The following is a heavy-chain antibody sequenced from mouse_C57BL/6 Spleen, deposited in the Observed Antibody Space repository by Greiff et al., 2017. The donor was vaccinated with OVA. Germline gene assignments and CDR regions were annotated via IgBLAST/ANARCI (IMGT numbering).Heavy chain of an antibody. CDR1: GFTFSSYA. CDR2: ISDGGSYT. D-gene: IGHD1-1*01. V-gene: IGHV5-4*01. CDR3: ARDYYGSRPPY. Sequence: EVMLVESGGGLVKPGGSLKLSCAASGFTFSSYAMSWVRQTPEKRLEWVATISDGGSYTYYPDNVKGRFTISRDNAKNNLYLQMSHLKSEDTAMYYCARDYYGSRPPYWGQGTLVTVSA. J-gene: IGHJ3*01.